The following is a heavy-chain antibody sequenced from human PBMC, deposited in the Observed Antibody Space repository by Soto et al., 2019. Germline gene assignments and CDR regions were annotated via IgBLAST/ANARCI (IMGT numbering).Heavy chain of an antibody. CDR3: ARDISTRRELDY. Sequence: EVQLVESGGGLIQPGGSLRLSCAVSGISIRDNYVSWVRQAPEKGLEWVSIIYTGGSADYTQSVRGRFTISRDISKNTVYLQMNSLRVEDTAVYYCARDISTRRELDYWGQGTLVTVSS. J-gene: IGHJ4*02. V-gene: IGHV3-53*01. CDR1: GISIRDNY. CDR2: IYTGGSA. D-gene: IGHD3-10*01.